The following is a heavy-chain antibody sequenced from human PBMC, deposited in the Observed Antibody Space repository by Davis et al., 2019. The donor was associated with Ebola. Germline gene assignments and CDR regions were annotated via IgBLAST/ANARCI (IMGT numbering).Heavy chain of an antibody. CDR2: ISGSGGTT. J-gene: IGHJ5*01. D-gene: IGHD4-17*01. V-gene: IGHV3-23*01. Sequence: GESLKISCAASGFTFSNCHMSWVRQAPGKGLEWVSTISGSGGTTYYADSVKGRFTISRDNSKNTLYLQMNSLKAEDTAVYYCAARGHDDGDPPLDSWGQGTLVTVSS. CDR3: AARGHDDGDPPLDS. CDR1: GFTFSNCH.